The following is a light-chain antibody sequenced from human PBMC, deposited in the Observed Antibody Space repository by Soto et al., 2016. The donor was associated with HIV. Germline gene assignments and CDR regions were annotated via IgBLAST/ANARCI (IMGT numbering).Light chain of an antibody. CDR3: QQSFSAPHT. Sequence: DIQMTQSPSSLSASVGDRVIITCRASQTISRYLNWYQYNPGKAPRLLIYGSTSLQTGVPFRFSGSRSGTDFTLTITTLQPEDFATYFCQQSFSAPHTFGQGTNL. J-gene: IGKJ2*01. CDR1: QTISRY. V-gene: IGKV1-39*01. CDR2: GST.